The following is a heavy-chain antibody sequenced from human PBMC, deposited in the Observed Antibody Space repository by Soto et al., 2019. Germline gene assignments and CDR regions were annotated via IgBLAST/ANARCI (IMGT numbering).Heavy chain of an antibody. CDR3: ARAQYLADDAFDI. D-gene: IGHD2-2*01. CDR2: INGDGRST. CDR1: GFISRSYW. J-gene: IGHJ3*02. Sequence: PGGSLRLSCAASGFISRSYWMHWVRQVPGKGLVWVSRINGDGRSTSYADSVKGRFTISRDNAKNTLYLQMNSLRADDTAVYYCARAQYLADDAFDIWGQGAMVT. V-gene: IGHV3-74*01.